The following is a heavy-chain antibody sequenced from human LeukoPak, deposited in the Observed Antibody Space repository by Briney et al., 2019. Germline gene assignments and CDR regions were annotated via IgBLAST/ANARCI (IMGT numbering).Heavy chain of an antibody. J-gene: IGHJ4*02. CDR2: ISGAGRSI. CDR3: AKRSGGPSPFDY. CDR1: GFSFSSYG. V-gene: IGHV3-23*01. Sequence: GGSLRLSCAASGFSFSSYGTTWVRQAPGKGLEWVSVISGAGRSIYYADSVKGRFTISRDNSKNTLYLQMNSLRADDTAVYYCAKRSGGPSPFDYWGQGALVTVSS. D-gene: IGHD3-3*01.